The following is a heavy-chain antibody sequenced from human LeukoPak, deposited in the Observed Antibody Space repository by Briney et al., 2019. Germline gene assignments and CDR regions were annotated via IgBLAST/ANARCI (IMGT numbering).Heavy chain of an antibody. CDR1: GYSTSSGYY. V-gene: IGHV4-38-2*01. Sequence: SETLSLTCAVSGYSTSSGYYWGWIRQPPGKGLEWIGCIYHSGSTYCNPSLKSRVTISVDTSKNQFSLKLSSVTAADTAVYYCARHAPDVENYFDYWGQGTLVTVSS. J-gene: IGHJ4*02. D-gene: IGHD3-3*01. CDR2: IYHSGST. CDR3: ARHAPDVENYFDY.